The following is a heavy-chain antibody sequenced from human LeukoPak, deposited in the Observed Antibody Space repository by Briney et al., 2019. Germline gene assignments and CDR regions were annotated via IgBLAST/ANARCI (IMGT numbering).Heavy chain of an antibody. CDR2: ISYSGST. V-gene: IGHV4-59*03. D-gene: IGHD5-12*01. J-gene: IGHJ3*02. Sequence: NPSETLSLTCTVSGGSISSYYWSWIRQPPGKGLEWIGYISYSGSTNYNPSLKSRVTISVDTSKNQFSLKLSSVSAADTAVYYCAGLRGRPHAFDIWGQGTVVTVSS. CDR1: GGSISSYY. CDR3: AGLRGRPHAFDI.